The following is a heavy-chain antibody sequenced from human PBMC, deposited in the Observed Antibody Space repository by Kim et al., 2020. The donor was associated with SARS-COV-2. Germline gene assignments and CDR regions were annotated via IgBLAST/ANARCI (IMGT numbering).Heavy chain of an antibody. CDR3: ARGFQYSSSWLPNAFDI. CDR1: GFTFSSYS. V-gene: IGHV3-21*01. CDR2: ISSSSSYI. Sequence: GGSLRLSCAASGFTFSSYSMNWVRQAPGKGLEWVSSISSSSSYIYYADSVKGRFTISRDNAKNSLYLQMNSLRAEDTAVYYCARGFQYSSSWLPNAFDIWGQGTMVTVSS. J-gene: IGHJ3*02. D-gene: IGHD6-13*01.